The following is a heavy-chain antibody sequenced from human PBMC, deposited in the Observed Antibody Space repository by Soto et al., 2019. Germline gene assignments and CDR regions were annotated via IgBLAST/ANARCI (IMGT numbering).Heavy chain of an antibody. V-gene: IGHV4-39*01. CDR1: GGSISGYH. CDR2: LFYGGTT. J-gene: IGHJ4*02. CDR3: ARHRGPAPVY. D-gene: IGHD3-10*01. Sequence: KTSETLSLTCTVSGGSISGYHWTWIRQPPGKGLEWVGSLFYGGTTDYNPSLKSRLTMSLDTSKNHFSLKLRSVTAADTAVYYCARHRGPAPVYWGQGTLVTVSS.